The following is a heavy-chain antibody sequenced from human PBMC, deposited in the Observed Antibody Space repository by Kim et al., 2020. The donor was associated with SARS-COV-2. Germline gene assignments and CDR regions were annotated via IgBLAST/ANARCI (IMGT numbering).Heavy chain of an antibody. J-gene: IGHJ4*02. Sequence: GGSLRLSCAASGFTFNTYEMNWVRQAPGKGPEWIAFISSSGGTTFYTDSVKGRFTISRDNAKRSLYLQMNSLRVDDTAIYSCTRGSSRTGYYWGQGTLVTVSS. CDR2: ISSSGGTT. V-gene: IGHV3-48*03. CDR1: GFTFNTYE. D-gene: IGHD6-19*01. CDR3: TRGSSRTGYY.